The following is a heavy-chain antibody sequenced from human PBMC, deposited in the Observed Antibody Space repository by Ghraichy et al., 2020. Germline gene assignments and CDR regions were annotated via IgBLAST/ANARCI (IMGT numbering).Heavy chain of an antibody. Sequence: SVKVSCKASGGTFSSYAISWVRQAPGQGLEWMGGIIPIFGTANYAQKFQGRVTITADESTSTAYMELSSLRSEDTAVYYCARDTGDSSSWNLGDYYGMDVWRQGTTVTVSS. V-gene: IGHV1-69*13. CDR2: IIPIFGTA. D-gene: IGHD6-13*01. CDR3: ARDTGDSSSWNLGDYYGMDV. J-gene: IGHJ6*02. CDR1: GGTFSSYA.